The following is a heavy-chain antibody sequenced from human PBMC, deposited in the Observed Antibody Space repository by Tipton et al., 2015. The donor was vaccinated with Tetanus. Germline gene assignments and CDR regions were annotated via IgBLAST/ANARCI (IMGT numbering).Heavy chain of an antibody. J-gene: IGHJ4*02. D-gene: IGHD6-19*01. CDR3: ARGLDYASGWNFDC. Sequence: VQLVQSGGGLIQPGGSLRLSCAASGFTFANYAMTWVRQAPGKGLEWVSTISGSGVRNTFHPDSVRGRFTISRDDSKNTVFLQMNSLRAGDTAVYFCARGLDYASGWNFDCWGQGTLVTVSS. V-gene: IGHV3-23*04. CDR2: ISGSGVRNT. CDR1: GFTFANYA.